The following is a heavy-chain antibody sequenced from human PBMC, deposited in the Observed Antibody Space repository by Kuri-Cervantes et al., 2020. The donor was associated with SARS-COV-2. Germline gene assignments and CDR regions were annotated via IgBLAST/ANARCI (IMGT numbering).Heavy chain of an antibody. CDR2: FDPEDGET. J-gene: IGHJ6*02. Sequence: ASVKVSCKASGYTFTSYYMHWVRQAPGKGLEWMGGFDPEDGETIYAQKFQGRVTMTEDTSTDTAYMELSSLRSEDTAVYYCARDRGLGSASSNGMDVWGQGTTVTVSS. D-gene: IGHD3-10*01. V-gene: IGHV1-24*01. CDR3: ARDRGLGSASSNGMDV. CDR1: GYTFTSYY.